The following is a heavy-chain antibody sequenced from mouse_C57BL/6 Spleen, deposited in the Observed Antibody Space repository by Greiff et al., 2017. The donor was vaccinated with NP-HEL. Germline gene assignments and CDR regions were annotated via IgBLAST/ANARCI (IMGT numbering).Heavy chain of an antibody. J-gene: IGHJ2*01. CDR3: ARRGDDYHYFDY. V-gene: IGHV1-69*01. CDR1: GYTFTSYW. D-gene: IGHD2-4*01. Sequence: VQLQQPGAELVMPGASVKLSCKASGYTFTSYWMHWVKQRPGQGLEWIGEIDPSDSYTNYNQKFKGKSTLTVDKSSSTAYMQLSSLTSEDSAVYYCARRGDDYHYFDYWGQGTTLTVSS. CDR2: IDPSDSYT.